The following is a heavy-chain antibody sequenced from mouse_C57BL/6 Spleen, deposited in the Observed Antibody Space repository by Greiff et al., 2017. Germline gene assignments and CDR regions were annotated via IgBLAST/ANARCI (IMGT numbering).Heavy chain of an antibody. V-gene: IGHV1-22*01. CDR2: INPNNGGT. CDR3: ARDGTGYYFDY. D-gene: IGHD1-1*01. J-gene: IGHJ2*01. Sequence: EVKLVESGPELVKPGASVKMSCKASGYTFTDYNMHWVKQSHGKSLEWIGYINPNNGGTSYNQKFKGKATLTVNKSSSTAYLQLSSLTSEDTAVYYCARDGTGYYFDYWGQGTTLTVSS. CDR1: GYTFTDYN.